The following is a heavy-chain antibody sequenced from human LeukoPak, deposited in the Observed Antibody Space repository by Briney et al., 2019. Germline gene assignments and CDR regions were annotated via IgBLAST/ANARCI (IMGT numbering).Heavy chain of an antibody. J-gene: IGHJ4*02. CDR2: IWSDGINK. Sequence: PGRSLRLSCAASGFTFSSYGMHWVRQAQGKGLEWVAVIWSDGINKDYVDSVKGRFTISRDNSKNTLYLQMNSLRAEDTAVYYCARDSSSWTPAYWGQGTLVTVSS. CDR3: ARDSSSWTPAY. V-gene: IGHV3-33*01. D-gene: IGHD6-13*01. CDR1: GFTFSSYG.